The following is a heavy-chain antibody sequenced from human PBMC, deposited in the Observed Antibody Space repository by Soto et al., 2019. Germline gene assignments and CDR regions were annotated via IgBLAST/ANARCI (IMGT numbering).Heavy chain of an antibody. Sequence: SLRLSCAASGFTFSSYAVTWVRQAPGKGLERVSAISGSGSSTYYADSVKGRFTISRDNYKNTLYLPMNSLRAEDTAVYYCGQFDYWGQGTLVTVSS. CDR3: GQFDY. J-gene: IGHJ4*02. V-gene: IGHV3-23*01. CDR1: GFTFSSYA. CDR2: ISGSGSST.